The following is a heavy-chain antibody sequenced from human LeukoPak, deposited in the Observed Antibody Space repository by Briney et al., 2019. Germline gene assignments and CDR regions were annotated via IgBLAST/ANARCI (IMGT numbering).Heavy chain of an antibody. D-gene: IGHD1-1*01. CDR1: GGSISNYY. J-gene: IGHJ2*01. Sequence: PSQTLSLTCTVSGGSISNYYWTWIRQPPGKGLEWIGYIYYSGSTKYNPSLKSRVTISVDTSKNQFSLKLSSVTAADTAVYYCARDIPRTTWYLDLWGRGTLVTVSS. CDR3: ARDIPRTTWYLDL. V-gene: IGHV4-59*01. CDR2: IYYSGST.